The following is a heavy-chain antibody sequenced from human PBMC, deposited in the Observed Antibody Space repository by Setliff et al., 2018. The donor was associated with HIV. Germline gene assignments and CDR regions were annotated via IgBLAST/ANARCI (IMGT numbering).Heavy chain of an antibody. Sequence: ASVKVSCKVSGYTLTELSMHWVRQAPGKGLEWMGGFDPEDGETIYAQKFQGRVTMTEDTSTDTAYMELSSLRSEDTAVYYCSRLRRGTDHYYRSYVYDIWGQGTMVTVSS. CDR2: FDPEDGET. D-gene: IGHD3-16*02. J-gene: IGHJ3*02. V-gene: IGHV1-24*01. CDR3: SRLRRGTDHYYRSYVYDI. CDR1: GYTLTELS.